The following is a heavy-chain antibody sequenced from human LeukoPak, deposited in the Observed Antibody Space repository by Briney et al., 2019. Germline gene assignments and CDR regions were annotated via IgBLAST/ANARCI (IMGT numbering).Heavy chain of an antibody. J-gene: IGHJ3*02. CDR2: INHSGST. D-gene: IGHD3-10*01. Sequence: SETLSLTCAVYGGSFSGYYWSWIRQPPGKGLEWFWEINHSGSTHYNASLKSRVTISEDTSKNQFSLKMPSVTAAETAVYYCARGRWGGNAFDIWGQGTMVTVSS. CDR1: GGSFSGYY. CDR3: ARGRWGGNAFDI. V-gene: IGHV4-34*01.